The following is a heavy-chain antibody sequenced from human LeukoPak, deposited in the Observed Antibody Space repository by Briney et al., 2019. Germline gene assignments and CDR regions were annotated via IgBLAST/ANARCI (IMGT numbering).Heavy chain of an antibody. CDR3: AREGYYESSGLDY. V-gene: IGHV4-39*07. Sequence: PSETLSLTCTVSGGSISSSSYYWGWIRQPPGKGLEWIGSIYYSGSTYYNPSLKSRVTISADTSKNQFSLKLSSVTAADTAVYYCAREGYYESSGLDYWGQGTLVTVSS. CDR1: GGSISSSSYY. D-gene: IGHD3-22*01. J-gene: IGHJ4*02. CDR2: IYYSGST.